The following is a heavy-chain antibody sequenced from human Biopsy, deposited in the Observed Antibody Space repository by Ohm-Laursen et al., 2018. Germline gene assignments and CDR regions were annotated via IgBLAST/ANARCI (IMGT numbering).Heavy chain of an antibody. V-gene: IGHV4-38-2*01. CDR1: GYSVTNDYY. Sequence: SDTLSLTCAVSGYSVTNDYYWGWIRQPPGKGLEWIGNIYYDGITYYNPSLKSRVAMSVDTSKNQFSLRLTSVTAADTAVYYCARRGSTENPLYAMDVWAKGPRSPSP. CDR3: ARRGSTENPLYAMDV. CDR2: IYYDGIT. J-gene: IGHJ6*02. D-gene: IGHD2-8*02.